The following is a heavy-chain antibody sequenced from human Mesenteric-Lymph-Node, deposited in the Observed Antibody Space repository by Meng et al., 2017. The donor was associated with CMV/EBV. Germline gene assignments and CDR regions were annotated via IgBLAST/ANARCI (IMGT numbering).Heavy chain of an antibody. CDR3: ARDYYDQNYYGMDV. Sequence: GESLKISCAASGFTFSSYAMHWVRQAPGKGLEWVAVISYDGSNKYYADSVKGRFTISRDNSKNTLYLQMNSLRAEDTAVYYCARDYYDQNYYGMDVWGQGTTVTVSS. CDR2: ISYDGSNK. D-gene: IGHD3-3*01. CDR1: GFTFSSYA. J-gene: IGHJ6*02. V-gene: IGHV3-30*04.